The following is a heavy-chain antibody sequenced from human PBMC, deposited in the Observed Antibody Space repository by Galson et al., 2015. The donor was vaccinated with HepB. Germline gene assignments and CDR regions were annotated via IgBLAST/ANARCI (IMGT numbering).Heavy chain of an antibody. D-gene: IGHD3-22*01. V-gene: IGHV4-4*07. J-gene: IGHJ4*02. CDR1: GGPITGYY. Sequence: ETLSLTCTVSGGPITGYYWSWIRQPAGKGLEWIGRIYSTGSTNYNPSLKSRVSMSVDTSKKEVSLKLSSVIAADTAVYYCATENGYYGDFFDYWGQGTLVTVSS. CDR3: ATENGYYGDFFDY. CDR2: IYSTGST.